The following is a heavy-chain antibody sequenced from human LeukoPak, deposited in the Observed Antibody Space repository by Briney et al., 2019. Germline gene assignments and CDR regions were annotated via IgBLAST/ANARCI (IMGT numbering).Heavy chain of an antibody. D-gene: IGHD5-18*01. CDR2: FDPEDGET. CDR1: GYTLTELS. CDR3: ARDTRTDTAMVLPFWY. V-gene: IGHV1-24*01. Sequence: GASVKVSCKVSGYTLTELSMHWVRQAPGKGLEWMGGFDPEDGETIYAQKFQGRVTMTEDTSTDTAYMELSSLRSEDTAVYYCARDTRTDTAMVLPFWYWGQGTLVTVSS. J-gene: IGHJ4*02.